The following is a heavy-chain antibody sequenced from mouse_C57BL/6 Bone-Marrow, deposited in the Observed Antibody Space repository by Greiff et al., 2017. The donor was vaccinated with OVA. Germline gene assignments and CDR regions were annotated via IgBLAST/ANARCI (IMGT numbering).Heavy chain of an antibody. Sequence: EVQLVESEGGLVQPGSSMKLSCTASGFTFSDYYMAWVRQVPEKGLEWVANINYDGSSTYYLDSLKSRFIISRDNAKNILYLQMSSLKSEDTATYYCAREGEYYGYDDPLDYWGQGTTLTVSS. CDR1: GFTFSDYY. CDR2: INYDGSST. D-gene: IGHD2-2*01. CDR3: AREGEYYGYDDPLDY. J-gene: IGHJ2*01. V-gene: IGHV5-16*01.